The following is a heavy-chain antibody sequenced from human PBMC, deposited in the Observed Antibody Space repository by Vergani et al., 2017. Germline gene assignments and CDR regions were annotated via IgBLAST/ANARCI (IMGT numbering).Heavy chain of an antibody. D-gene: IGHD6-13*01. CDR1: GYTFTGYY. CDR2: INPNSGGT. V-gene: IGHV1-2*02. CDR3: ARDRGRIAAAGTGWFDP. Sequence: QVQLVQSGAEVKKPGASVKVSCKASGYTFTGYYMHWVRQAPGQGLEWMGWINPNSGGTNYAQKFQGRVTMTRDTSISTAYMELSRRRSDDTAVYYCARDRGRIAAAGTGWFDPWGQGTLVTVSS. J-gene: IGHJ5*02.